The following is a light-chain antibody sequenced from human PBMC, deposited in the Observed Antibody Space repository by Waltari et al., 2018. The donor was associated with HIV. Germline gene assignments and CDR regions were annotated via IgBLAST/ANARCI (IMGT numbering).Light chain of an antibody. CDR1: SSNIGSNT. CDR2: SNN. Sequence: QSVLTQPPSASGTPGQRVTISCSGSSSNIGSNTVNWYQQLPGTAPKLLIYSNNHRPSGVADRFSASKSGTSASLAISGLQSEDEADYYCAAWDDSLNGVVFGGGTKLTVL. J-gene: IGLJ2*01. CDR3: AAWDDSLNGVV. V-gene: IGLV1-44*01.